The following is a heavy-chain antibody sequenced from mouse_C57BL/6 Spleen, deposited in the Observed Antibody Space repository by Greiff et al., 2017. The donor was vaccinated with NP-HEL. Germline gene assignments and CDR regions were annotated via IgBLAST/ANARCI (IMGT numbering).Heavy chain of an antibody. J-gene: IGHJ2*01. CDR1: GYSITSGYY. CDR2: ISYDGSN. V-gene: IGHV3-6*01. CDR3: ARDANWDGCDY. Sequence: EVKLEESGPGLVKPSQSLSLTCSVTGYSITSGYYWNWIRQFPGNKLEWMGYISYDGSNNYNPSLKNRISITRDTSKNQFFLKLNSVTTEDTATYYCARDANWDGCDYWGQGTTLTVSS. D-gene: IGHD4-1*01.